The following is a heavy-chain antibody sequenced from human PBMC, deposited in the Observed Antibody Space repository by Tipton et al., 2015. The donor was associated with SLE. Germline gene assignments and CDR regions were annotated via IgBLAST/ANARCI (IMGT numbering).Heavy chain of an antibody. CDR2: IYTSGST. Sequence: TLSLTCTVSGGSISSGSYYWSWIRQPAGKGLEWIGHIYTSGSTNYNPSLKSRVTISVDTSKNQFSLKLSSVTAADTAVYYCASWNGDYVNYWGQGTLVTVSS. D-gene: IGHD4-17*01. V-gene: IGHV4-61*09. CDR1: GGSISSGSYY. J-gene: IGHJ4*02. CDR3: ASWNGDYVNY.